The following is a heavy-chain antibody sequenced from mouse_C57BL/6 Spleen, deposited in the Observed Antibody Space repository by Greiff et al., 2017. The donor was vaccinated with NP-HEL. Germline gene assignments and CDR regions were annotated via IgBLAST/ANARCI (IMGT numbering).Heavy chain of an antibody. V-gene: IGHV1-5*01. CDR2: IYPGNSDT. D-gene: IGHD2-5*01. CDR1: GYTFTSYW. CDR3: TRSHDSNYERSPYAMDY. J-gene: IGHJ4*01. Sequence: VQLKESGTVLVRPGASVKMSCKTSGYTFTSYWMHWVKQRPGQGLEWIGAIYPGNSDTSYTQKFKGKAKLTAVTSASTAYMQLSSLTTEDSSDDYCTRSHDSNYERSPYAMDYWGQGTSVTVSS.